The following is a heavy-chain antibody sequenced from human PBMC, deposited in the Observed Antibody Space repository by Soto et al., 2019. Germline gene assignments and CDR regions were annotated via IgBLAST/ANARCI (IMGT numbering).Heavy chain of an antibody. Sequence: EVQLVESGGGLVKPGGSLRLSCAASGFTFSNAWMSWVRQAPGKGLEWVGRIKSKTDGGTTDYAAPVKGRFTISRDDSKNTLYLQMNSLKTEDTAVYYCTKLLGSSWHNWFDPWGQGTLVTVSS. J-gene: IGHJ5*02. V-gene: IGHV3-15*01. CDR2: IKSKTDGGTT. CDR3: TKLLGSSWHNWFDP. CDR1: GFTFSNAW. D-gene: IGHD6-13*01.